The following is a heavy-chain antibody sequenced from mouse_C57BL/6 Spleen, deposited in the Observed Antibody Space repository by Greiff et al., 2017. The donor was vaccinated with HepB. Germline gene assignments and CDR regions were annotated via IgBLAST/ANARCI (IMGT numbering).Heavy chain of an antibody. CDR2: ISSGGSYT. V-gene: IGHV5-6*01. CDR3: ARHRITTVVAPPPDY. CDR1: GFTFSSYG. J-gene: IGHJ2*01. D-gene: IGHD1-1*01. Sequence: EVKLMESGGDLVKPGGSLKLSCAASGFTFSSYGMSWVRQTPDKRLEWVATISSGGSYTYYPDSVKGRFTISRDNAKNTLYLQMSSLKSEDTAMYYGARHRITTVVAPPPDYWGQGTTLTVSS.